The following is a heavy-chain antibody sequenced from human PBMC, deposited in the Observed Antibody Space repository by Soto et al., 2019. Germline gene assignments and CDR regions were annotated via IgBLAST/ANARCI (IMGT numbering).Heavy chain of an antibody. CDR1: GGTFSSYA. CDR3: ARAPRYSDSSGYYFIEETFYYFDY. Sequence: ASVKVSCKASGGTFSSYAISWVRQAPGQGLEWMGGIIPIFGTANYAQKFQGRVTITADESTSTAYMELSSLRSEDTAVYYCARAPRYSDSSGYYFIEETFYYFDYWGQGTLVTVSS. J-gene: IGHJ4*02. V-gene: IGHV1-69*13. CDR2: IIPIFGTA. D-gene: IGHD3-22*01.